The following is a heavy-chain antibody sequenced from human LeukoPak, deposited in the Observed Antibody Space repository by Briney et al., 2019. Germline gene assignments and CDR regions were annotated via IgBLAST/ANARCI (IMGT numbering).Heavy chain of an antibody. V-gene: IGHV4-30-2*01. Sequence: SETLSLTCTVSGGSISSGGYYWSWIRQPPGKGLEWIGHIYHSGSTYYNPSLKSRVTISVDRSKNQFSLKLSSVTAADTAVYYCARDRGGYCSSTSCSPLDYWGQGTLVTVSS. CDR3: ARDRGGYCSSTSCSPLDY. CDR1: GGSISSGGYY. CDR2: IYHSGST. J-gene: IGHJ4*02. D-gene: IGHD2-2*01.